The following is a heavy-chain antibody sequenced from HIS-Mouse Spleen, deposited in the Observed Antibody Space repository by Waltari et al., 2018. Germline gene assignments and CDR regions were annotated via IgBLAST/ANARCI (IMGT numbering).Heavy chain of an antibody. J-gene: IGHJ2*01. D-gene: IGHD6-13*01. CDR3: AREIPYSSSWYDWYFDL. CDR1: GGSISSSSYY. Sequence: QLQLQESGPGLEKPSETLSLTCTVSGGSISSSSYYWGWIRQPPGKGLEWIGSLYYSGSNSYNPSLKSRVTISVDTSKNQFSLKLSSVTAADTAVYYCAREIPYSSSWYDWYFDLWGRGTLVTVSS. V-gene: IGHV4-39*07. CDR2: LYYSGSN.